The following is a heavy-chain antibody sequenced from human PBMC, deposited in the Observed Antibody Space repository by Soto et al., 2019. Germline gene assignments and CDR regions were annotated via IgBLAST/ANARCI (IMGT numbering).Heavy chain of an antibody. Sequence: SETLSLTCAVSGVSLTSGNWWTWVRQSPQRGLEYIGEIFHDGTANYYPSFERRVAMSVDTSRNQFSLKLTSVTAADTAVYFCARLVYDTRLNYMYFDFWGPGTLVTSPQ. CDR3: ARLVYDTRLNYMYFDF. J-gene: IGHJ4*02. D-gene: IGHD3-10*01. CDR1: GVSLTSGNW. V-gene: IGHV4-4*02. CDR2: IFHDGTA.